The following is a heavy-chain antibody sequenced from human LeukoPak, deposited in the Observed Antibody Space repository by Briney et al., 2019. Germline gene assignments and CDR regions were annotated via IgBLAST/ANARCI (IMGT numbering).Heavy chain of an antibody. J-gene: IGHJ4*02. CDR2: IIPIFGTA. V-gene: IGHV1-69*05. CDR3: ARGRKSMVRGVHFDY. Sequence: ASVKVSCKASGGTFSSYAISWVRQAPGQGLEWMGGIIPIFGTANYAQKFQGRVTITTDESTSTAYMELSSLRSEDTAVYYCARGRKSMVRGVHFDYWGQGTLVTVCS. D-gene: IGHD3-10*01. CDR1: GGTFSSYA.